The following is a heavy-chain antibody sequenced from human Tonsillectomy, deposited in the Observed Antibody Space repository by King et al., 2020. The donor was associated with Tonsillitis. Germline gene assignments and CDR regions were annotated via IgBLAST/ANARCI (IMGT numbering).Heavy chain of an antibody. CDR1: SGSFSGNY. J-gene: IGHJ3*02. Sequence: VQLQQWGAGLLKPSETLYLTCAVYSGSFSGNYWSWIRQSPGKGLEWIGEVDHSGTTNYSPSLQSRVTLSVDTPKSRFSLNLRCVTAADTAVYFCARERRFPKYVGSDYMRAFDIWGQGTTVIVSS. V-gene: IGHV4-34*01. CDR3: ARERRFPKYVGSDYMRAFDI. D-gene: IGHD1-26*01. CDR2: VDHSGTT.